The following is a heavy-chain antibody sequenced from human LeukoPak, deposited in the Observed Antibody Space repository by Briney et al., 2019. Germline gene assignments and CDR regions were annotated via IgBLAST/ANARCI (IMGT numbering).Heavy chain of an antibody. CDR1: GFAFSTHG. V-gene: IGHV3-48*01. D-gene: IGHD4-11*01. J-gene: IGHJ4*02. Sequence: GGSLRLSCAASGFAFSTHGMNWVRQAPGKGLEWISYISSGGRSYYADSVKGRFSISRDNAKNTLFLQMYSVRAEDTSVYYCATWAGTAPDFSGPFDYWGQGILVTVS. CDR2: ISSGGRS. CDR3: ATWAGTAPDFSGPFDY.